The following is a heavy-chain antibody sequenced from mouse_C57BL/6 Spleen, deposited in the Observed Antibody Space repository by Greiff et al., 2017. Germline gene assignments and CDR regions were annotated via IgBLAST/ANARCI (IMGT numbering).Heavy chain of an antibody. Sequence: PLQQSGAELVRPGASVTLSCKASGYTFTDYEMHWVKQTPVHGLEWIGAIDPETGGTAYNQKFKGKAILTADKSSSTAYMELRSLTSEDSAVYYCTRWITTVVAYFDYWGQGTTLTVSS. CDR1: GYTFTDYE. J-gene: IGHJ2*01. V-gene: IGHV1-15*01. CDR2: IDPETGGT. D-gene: IGHD1-1*01. CDR3: TRWITTVVAYFDY.